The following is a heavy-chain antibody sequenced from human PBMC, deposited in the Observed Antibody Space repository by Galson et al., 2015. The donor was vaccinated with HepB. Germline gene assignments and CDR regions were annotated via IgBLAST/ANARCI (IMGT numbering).Heavy chain of an antibody. D-gene: IGHD3-10*01. CDR2: ILGSGGGT. Sequence: SLRLSCAASGFTFSDYAMFWFRQAPGKGLDWVAAILGSGGGTYYADSMGGRFTISRDNSRNTLYLQMNSLKTEDTAVYYCTTTPYYYYATGIDIWGQGTMVTVSS. J-gene: IGHJ3*02. CDR1: GFTFSDYA. CDR3: TTTPYYYYATGIDI. V-gene: IGHV3-23*01.